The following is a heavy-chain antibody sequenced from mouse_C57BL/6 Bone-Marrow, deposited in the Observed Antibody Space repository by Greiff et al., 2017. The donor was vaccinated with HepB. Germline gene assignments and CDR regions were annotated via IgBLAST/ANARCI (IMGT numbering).Heavy chain of an antibody. V-gene: IGHV5-2*01. CDR1: EYEFPSHD. J-gene: IGHJ4*01. CDR2: INSDGGST. D-gene: IGHD2-14*01. CDR3: ARHWEYDGVGAMDY. Sequence: EVQLQQSGGGLVQPGESLKLSCESNEYEFPSHDMSWVRKTPEKRLELVAAINSDGGSTYYPDTMERRFIISRDNTKKTLYLQMSSLRAEDTALYYCARHWEYDGVGAMDYWGQGTSVTVSS.